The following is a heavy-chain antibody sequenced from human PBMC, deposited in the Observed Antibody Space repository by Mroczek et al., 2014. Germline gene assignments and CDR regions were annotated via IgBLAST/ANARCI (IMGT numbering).Heavy chain of an antibody. CDR2: INHSGST. CDR1: GGSFSGYY. D-gene: IGHD4-17*01. J-gene: IGHJ5*02. V-gene: IGHV4-34*01. CDR3: ARARPLLRAVLTVTTRWFDP. Sequence: QVQLQESGAGLLKPSETLSLTCAVYGGSFSGYYWSWIRQPPGKGLEWIGEINHSGSTNYNPSLKSRVTISVDTSKNQFSLKLSSVTAADTAVYYCARARPLLRAVLTVTTRWFDPWGQGTLVTVSS.